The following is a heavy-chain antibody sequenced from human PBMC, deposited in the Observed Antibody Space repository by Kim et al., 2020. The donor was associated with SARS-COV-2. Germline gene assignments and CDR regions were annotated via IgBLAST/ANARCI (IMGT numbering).Heavy chain of an antibody. CDR1: GGSISSYY. CDR3: ARVSSSGYLIGYAFDI. D-gene: IGHD3-22*01. CDR2: IYYSGST. V-gene: IGHV4-59*13. J-gene: IGHJ3*02. Sequence: SETLSLTCTVSGGSISSYYWSWIRQPPGKGLEWIGYIYYSGSTNYNPSLKSRVTISVDTSKNQFSLKLSSVTAADTAVYYCARVSSSGYLIGYAFDIWGQGTMVTVSS.